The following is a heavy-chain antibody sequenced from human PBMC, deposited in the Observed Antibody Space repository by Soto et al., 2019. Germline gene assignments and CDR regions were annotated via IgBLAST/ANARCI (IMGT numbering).Heavy chain of an antibody. CDR2: INPSGGST. V-gene: IGHV1-46*01. D-gene: IGHD3-10*01. CDR1: GYTFTSYY. J-gene: IGHJ5*02. Sequence: ASVKVSCKASGYTFTSYYMHWVRQAPGQGLAWMGIINPSGGSTSYAQKFQGRVTMTRDTSTSTVYMELSSLRSEDTAVYYCARDRNYYGSGSRTPSWLDPWGQGTLVTVSP. CDR3: ARDRNYYGSGSRTPSWLDP.